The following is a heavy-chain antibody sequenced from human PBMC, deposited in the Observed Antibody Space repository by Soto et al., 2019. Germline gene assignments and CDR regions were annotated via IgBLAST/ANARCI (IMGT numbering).Heavy chain of an antibody. V-gene: IGHV4-61*01. CDR2: IYYTGST. D-gene: IGHD3-22*01. CDR1: GGSVNTAPYH. Sequence: PSETLSLTCTVSGGSVNTAPYHWSWIRQSPRNGLEWIGNIYYTGSTNYNPSFESRVAISLDTSNNQFSLRLTSLTAADTAVYYCARVSYFDSGGFFYYFDYWGQGTLVTVS. J-gene: IGHJ4*02. CDR3: ARVSYFDSGGFFYYFDY.